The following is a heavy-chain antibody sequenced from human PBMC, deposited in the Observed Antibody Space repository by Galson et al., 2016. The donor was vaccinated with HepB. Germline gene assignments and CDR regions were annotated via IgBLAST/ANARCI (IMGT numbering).Heavy chain of an antibody. CDR1: GGTFSSYV. CDR2: IIPIFGTA. V-gene: IGHV1-69*13. CDR3: TRDSGHCNAGSCGSPIRWFDP. Sequence: SVKVSCKASGGTFSSYVISWVRQAPGQGLEWMGGIIPIFGTANYAQKFQGRVTITADESTSTAYMELSSLRSEDTAVYYCTRDSGHCNAGSCGSPIRWFDPWGQGTLVTVSS. D-gene: IGHD2-15*01. J-gene: IGHJ5*02.